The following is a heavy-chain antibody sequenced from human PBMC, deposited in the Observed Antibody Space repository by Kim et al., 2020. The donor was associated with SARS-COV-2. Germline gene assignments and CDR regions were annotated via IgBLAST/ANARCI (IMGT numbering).Heavy chain of an antibody. CDR1: GFTFGDYA. D-gene: IGHD6-19*01. CDR2: INWNSGSI. CDR3: AKGRSGWGDDAFDM. J-gene: IGHJ3*02. Sequence: GGSLRLSCAASGFTFGDYAMQWVRQDPGKGLEWVSGINWNSGSIGYADSVKGRFTISRDNAKNSLYLQMNSLRPEDTALYYCAKGRSGWGDDAFDMWGQGPMVTVSS. V-gene: IGHV3-9*01.